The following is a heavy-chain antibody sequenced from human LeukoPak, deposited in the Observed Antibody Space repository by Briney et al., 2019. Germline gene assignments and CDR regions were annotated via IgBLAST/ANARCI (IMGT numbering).Heavy chain of an antibody. V-gene: IGHV1-8*02. Sequence: ASVKVSCKASGYTFTGYYMHWVRQAPGQGLEWMGWMNPNSGNTGYAQKFQGRVTMTRNTSISTAYMELSSLRSEDTAVYYCAREQTFDYWGQGTLVTVSS. J-gene: IGHJ4*02. D-gene: IGHD6-13*01. CDR2: MNPNSGNT. CDR1: GYTFTGYY. CDR3: AREQTFDY.